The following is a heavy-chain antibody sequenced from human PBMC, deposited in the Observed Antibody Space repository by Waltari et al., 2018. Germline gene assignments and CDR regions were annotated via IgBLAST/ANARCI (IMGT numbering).Heavy chain of an antibody. CDR2: ISSSSSYI. CDR1: GFTFSSYS. CDR3: ARDGEVYSGSYYDY. V-gene: IGHV3-21*01. Sequence: EVQLVESGGGLVKPGGSLRLSCAASGFTFSSYSMNWVRQAPGKGLEWVSSISSSSSYIYYADSVKGRFTISRDNAKNSLYLQMNSLRAEDTAVYYCARDGEVYSGSYYDYWGQGTLVTVSS. J-gene: IGHJ4*02. D-gene: IGHD1-26*01.